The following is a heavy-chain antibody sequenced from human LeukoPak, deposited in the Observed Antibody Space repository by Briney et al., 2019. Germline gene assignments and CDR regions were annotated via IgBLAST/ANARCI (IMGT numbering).Heavy chain of an antibody. CDR2: IKPDGTYT. Sequence: GGSLRLSCASSGFTFSRDWMYWVRQAPGRGPVWVSGIKPDGTYTHYADSVKGRFTIFRDDAKNILYLQMNSLRVEDTAVYYCANYWYPWGPGTLVTVSS. J-gene: IGHJ5*02. D-gene: IGHD2-8*02. CDR3: ANYWYP. CDR1: GFTFSRDW. V-gene: IGHV3-74*01.